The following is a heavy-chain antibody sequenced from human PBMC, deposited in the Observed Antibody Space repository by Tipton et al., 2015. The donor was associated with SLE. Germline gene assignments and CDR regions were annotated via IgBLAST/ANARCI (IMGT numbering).Heavy chain of an antibody. CDR3: ARHLGVIVAFEV. V-gene: IGHV4-39*07. Sequence: GEALSSNNYYWGWIRQSPAQGLEWIGTIHYAGGTYYNPSLRSRVAISADTSNNQFSLELRSVTAADTAVYYCARHLGVIVAFEVWGQGTVLTVSS. CDR2: IHYAGGT. CDR1: GEALSSNNYY. J-gene: IGHJ3*01. D-gene: IGHD3-10*01.